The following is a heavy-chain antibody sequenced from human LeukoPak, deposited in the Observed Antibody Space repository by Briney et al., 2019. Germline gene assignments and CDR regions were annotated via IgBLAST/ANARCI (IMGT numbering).Heavy chain of an antibody. Sequence: SETLSLTCTVSGGSVSSGGYYWSWIRQHPGKGLEWIGYIYYSGSTYYNPSLKSRVTISVDTSKNQFSLKLSSVTAADTAVYYCARGRGRDGYNYADYWGQGTLVTVSS. CDR1: GGSVSSGGYY. J-gene: IGHJ4*02. CDR2: IYYSGST. D-gene: IGHD5-24*01. CDR3: ARGRGRDGYNYADY. V-gene: IGHV4-31*03.